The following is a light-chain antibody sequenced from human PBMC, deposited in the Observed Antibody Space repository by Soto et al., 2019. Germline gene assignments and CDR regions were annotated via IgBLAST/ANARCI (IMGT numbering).Light chain of an antibody. J-gene: IGLJ1*01. V-gene: IGLV1-44*01. CDR3: AAWDDSLNGHV. CDR2: TTN. Sequence: QSVLTQPHSASGTPGQRVTISCSGSSSNIGTSSVHWFQQLPGTAPKLLISTTNQRPSGVPERFSGSKSGTSASLGISGLQSEDEADYYCAAWDDSLNGHVFGTGTKLTVL. CDR1: SSNIGTSS.